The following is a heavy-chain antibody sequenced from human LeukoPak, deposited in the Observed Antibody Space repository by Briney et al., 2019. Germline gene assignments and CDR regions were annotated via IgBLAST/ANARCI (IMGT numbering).Heavy chain of an antibody. D-gene: IGHD3-3*01. CDR3: AKGSSYDFWSGYTLDY. V-gene: IGHV3-23*01. CDR1: RFTFSSYA. J-gene: IGHJ4*02. Sequence: GGSLRLSCAASRFTFSSYAMSWVRQAPGKGLEWVSFISGPGESTYYADSVKGRFTISRDNSKNTLYLAMNSLRAEDTAVYYCAKGSSYDFWSGYTLDYWGQGTLVTVSS. CDR2: ISGPGEST.